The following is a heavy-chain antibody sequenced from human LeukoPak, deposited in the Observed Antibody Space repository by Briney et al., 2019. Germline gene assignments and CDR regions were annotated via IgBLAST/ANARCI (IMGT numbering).Heavy chain of an antibody. V-gene: IGHV1-18*01. CDR1: GYTFTSYG. Sequence: GASVTVSCKASGYTFTSYGISWVRQAPGQGLEWMGWISAYNGNTNYAQKLQGRVTMTTDTSTGTAYMELRSLRSDDTAVYYCAREPLALYSSSWYYFDYWGQGTLVTVSS. D-gene: IGHD6-13*01. J-gene: IGHJ4*02. CDR2: ISAYNGNT. CDR3: AREPLALYSSSWYYFDY.